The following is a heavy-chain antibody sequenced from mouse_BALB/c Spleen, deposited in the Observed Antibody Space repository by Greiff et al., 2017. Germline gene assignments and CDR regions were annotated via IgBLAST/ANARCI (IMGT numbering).Heavy chain of an antibody. V-gene: IGHV1S135*01. CDR3: ASHYYGYGY. D-gene: IGHD1-2*01. Sequence: VQLQQSGPELMKPGASVKISCKASGYSFTSYYMHWVKQSHGKSLEWIGYIDPFNGGTSYNQKFKGKATLTVDKSSSTAYMHLSSLTSEDSAVYYCASHYYGYGYWGQGTTLTGSS. J-gene: IGHJ2*01. CDR2: IDPFNGGT. CDR1: GYSFTSYY.